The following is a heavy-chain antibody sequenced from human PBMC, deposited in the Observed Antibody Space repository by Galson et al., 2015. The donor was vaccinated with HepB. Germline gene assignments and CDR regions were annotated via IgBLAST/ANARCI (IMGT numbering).Heavy chain of an antibody. CDR3: VKKAVAGTSISYFDL. V-gene: IGHV3-64D*09. CDR1: GFTFSGYA. D-gene: IGHD6-19*01. J-gene: IGHJ2*01. Sequence: SLRLSCAASGFTFSGYAMYWVRQAPGKGLECVSAISSDGGSTNHADSVKGRFTISRDNSKNTVYLQMSSLRGEDTAVYYCVKKAVAGTSISYFDLWGRGTLVTVSS. CDR2: ISSDGGST.